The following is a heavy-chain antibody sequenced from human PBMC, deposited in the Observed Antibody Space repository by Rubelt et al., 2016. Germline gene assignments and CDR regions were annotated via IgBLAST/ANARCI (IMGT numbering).Heavy chain of an antibody. CDR2: IYWDDDI. Sequence: QITLKESGPTLVKPTQTLTLTCTFSGFSLTTSGLGVGWIRQPPGKALEWVALIYWDDDIRYSPSLQNRLTITKDTSENQVVLTMPDMDPVDTGTYYCARRRGYGDYLDYWGQGTLVTVSS. CDR1: GFSLTTSGLG. J-gene: IGHJ4*02. D-gene: IGHD4-17*01. CDR3: ARRRGYGDYLDY. V-gene: IGHV2-5*02.